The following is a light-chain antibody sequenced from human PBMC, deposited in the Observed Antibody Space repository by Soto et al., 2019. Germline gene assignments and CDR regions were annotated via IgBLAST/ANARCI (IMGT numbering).Light chain of an antibody. CDR3: QSYDSNLNGLYV. V-gene: IGLV1-40*01. CDR1: SSNIGTNN. Sequence: QSALTQPPSVSGAPGQRVTISCTGSSSNIGTNNVHWYQHLPGAAPKVLIYANNNRPSGVPDRFSVSKSGTSASLAITGLQAEDEADYYCQSYDSNLNGLYVFGTGTKVTV. J-gene: IGLJ1*01. CDR2: ANN.